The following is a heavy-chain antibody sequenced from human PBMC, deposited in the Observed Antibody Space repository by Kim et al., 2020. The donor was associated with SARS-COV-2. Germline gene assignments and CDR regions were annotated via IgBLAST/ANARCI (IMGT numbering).Heavy chain of an antibody. Sequence: GESLKISCKGSGYSFTSYWIGWVRQMPGKGLEWMGIIYPGDSDTRYSPSFQGQVTISADKSISTAYLQWSSLKASDTAMYYCARHFGSIAAAVGWFDPWGQGTLVTVSS. D-gene: IGHD6-13*01. CDR3: ARHFGSIAAAVGWFDP. V-gene: IGHV5-51*01. J-gene: IGHJ5*02. CDR1: GYSFTSYW. CDR2: IYPGDSDT.